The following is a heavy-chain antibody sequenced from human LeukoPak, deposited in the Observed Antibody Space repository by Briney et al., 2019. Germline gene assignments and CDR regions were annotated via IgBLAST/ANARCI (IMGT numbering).Heavy chain of an antibody. CDR1: GYTFTGYY. D-gene: IGHD3-16*02. V-gene: IGHV1-18*04. J-gene: IGHJ3*02. CDR3: ARDRDYDYVWGSYRLDAFDI. CDR2: ISAYNGNT. Sequence: ASVKVSCKASGYTFTGYYMHWVRQAPGQGLEWMGWISAYNGNTNYAQKLQGRVTMTTDTSTSTAYMELRSLRSDDTAVYYCARDRDYDYVWGSYRLDAFDIWGQGTMVTVSS.